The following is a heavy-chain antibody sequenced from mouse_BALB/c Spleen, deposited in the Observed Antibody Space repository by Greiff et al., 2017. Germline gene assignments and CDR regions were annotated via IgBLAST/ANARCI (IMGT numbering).Heavy chain of an antibody. CDR2: IRSKSNNYAT. V-gene: IGHV10S3*01. CDR3: VMMGLRRAMDY. J-gene: IGHJ4*01. D-gene: IGHD2-2*01. Sequence: EVQLVETGGGLVQPKGSLKLSCAASGFTFNTNAMNWVRQAPGKGLEWVARIRSKSNNYATYYADSVKDRFTISRDDSQSMLYLQMNNLKTEDTAMYYCVMMGLRRAMDYWGQGTSVTVSS. CDR1: GFTFNTNA.